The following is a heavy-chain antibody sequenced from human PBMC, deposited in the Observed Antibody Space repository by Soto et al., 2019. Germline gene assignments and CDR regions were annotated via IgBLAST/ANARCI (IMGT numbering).Heavy chain of an antibody. CDR1: GFTFSNFW. CDR3: ARDVI. V-gene: IGHV3-7*05. J-gene: IGHJ4*02. Sequence: EVQLVESGGGLVQPGGSLRLSCAASGFTFSNFWMSWVRQAPGKGLEWVAAIKEDGSEKNYVDSVRGRFTISRDNAKNSLYPQMNRLRADDTAVYYCARDVIWGQGSLVSVSS. CDR2: IKEDGSEK.